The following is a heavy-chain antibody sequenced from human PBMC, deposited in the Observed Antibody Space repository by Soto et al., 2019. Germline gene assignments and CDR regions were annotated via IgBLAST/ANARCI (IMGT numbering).Heavy chain of an antibody. Sequence: SETLSLTCTVAGGSISSYDWSWIRQPPGKGLEWIGYIYYSGSTNYNPSLKSRVTISVDTSKNQFSLKLSSVTAADTAVYYCARDSITMVRGPYYYYGMDVWGQGTTVTVSS. D-gene: IGHD3-10*01. J-gene: IGHJ6*02. CDR3: ARDSITMVRGPYYYYGMDV. V-gene: IGHV4-59*01. CDR1: GGSISSYD. CDR2: IYYSGST.